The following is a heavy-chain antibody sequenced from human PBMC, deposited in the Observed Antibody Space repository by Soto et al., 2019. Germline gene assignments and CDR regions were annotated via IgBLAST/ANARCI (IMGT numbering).Heavy chain of an antibody. CDR1: GGTFSSYA. CDR2: IIPSFGTA. Sequence: QVQLVQSGAEVKKPGSSVKVSCKASGGTFSSYAISWVRQAPGQGLEWMGGIIPSFGTANYAQKFQGRVTITADKSTSQAYVELCSLRYEDRGVYYCARGSSGYDVSDWGKGTMVTVFS. CDR3: ARGSSGYDVSD. V-gene: IGHV1-69*06. D-gene: IGHD3-22*01. J-gene: IGHJ1*01.